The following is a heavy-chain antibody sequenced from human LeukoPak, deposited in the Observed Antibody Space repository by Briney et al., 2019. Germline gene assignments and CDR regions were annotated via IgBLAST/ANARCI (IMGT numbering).Heavy chain of an antibody. CDR2: IYYSGST. D-gene: IGHD2/OR15-2a*01. Sequence: PSETLSLTCTVSGGSISSYYWSWIRQPPGKGLEWIGYIYYSGSTNYNPSLKSRVTISVDTSKNQFSLKLSSVTAADTAVYYCARGRYLGVDYWGQGTLVTVSS. J-gene: IGHJ4*02. CDR3: ARGRYLGVDY. CDR1: GGSISSYY. V-gene: IGHV4-59*01.